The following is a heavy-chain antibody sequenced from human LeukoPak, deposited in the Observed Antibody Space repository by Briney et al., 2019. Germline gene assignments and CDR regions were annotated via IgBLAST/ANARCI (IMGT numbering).Heavy chain of an antibody. CDR3: ARNVGWYSHDS. V-gene: IGHV4-59*08. CDR2: IYGSGST. CDR1: GDSLSSHY. J-gene: IGHJ4*02. D-gene: IGHD6-19*01. Sequence: SETLSLTCTVSGDSLSSHYWSWIRQPPGKGLEWIGYIYGSGSTHYDPSLRSRVTISEGTSKNQFSLKLTSVTAADTAVYYCARNVGWYSHDSWGQGTLVTVSS.